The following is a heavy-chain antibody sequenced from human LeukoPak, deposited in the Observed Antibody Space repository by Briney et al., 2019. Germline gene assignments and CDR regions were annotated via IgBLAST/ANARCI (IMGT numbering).Heavy chain of an antibody. Sequence: ASVKVSCKASGYTFTSYGISWVRQAPGQGLEWMGWISAYNGNTNYAQKLQGRVTMTTDTSTSTAYMELRSLRSEDTAVYYCARDTEFLGYSSSSGWFDPWGQGTLVTVSS. CDR1: GYTFTSYG. J-gene: IGHJ5*02. CDR3: ARDTEFLGYSSSSGWFDP. V-gene: IGHV1-18*01. CDR2: ISAYNGNT. D-gene: IGHD6-6*01.